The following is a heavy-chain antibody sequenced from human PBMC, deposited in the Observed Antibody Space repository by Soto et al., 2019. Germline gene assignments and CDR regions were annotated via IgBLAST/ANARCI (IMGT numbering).Heavy chain of an antibody. CDR3: ARESYGLGYFDY. CDR2: IWYDGSNK. CDR1: GFTFSSYG. V-gene: IGHV3-33*01. D-gene: IGHD5-18*01. Sequence: QVQLVESGGGVVQPGRSLRLSCAASGFTFSSYGMHWVRQAPGKGLEWVAVIWYDGSNKYYADSVKARFTISRDNSKNTLYLQMNSLRAEDTAVYYCARESYGLGYFDYWGQGTLVTVSS. J-gene: IGHJ4*02.